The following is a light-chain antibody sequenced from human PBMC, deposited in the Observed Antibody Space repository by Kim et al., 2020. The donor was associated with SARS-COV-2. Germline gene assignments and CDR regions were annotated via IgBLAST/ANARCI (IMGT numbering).Light chain of an antibody. J-gene: IGKJ1*01. Sequence: PGERATPPCRARQVVSSTLAWYQKKPGQAIRLLIYGASTRATGIPARFSGSGSGTEFTLIISRLQSEDSAVYYCQQYNNWPPGTFGQGTKVDIK. CDR1: QVVSST. CDR2: GAS. CDR3: QQYNNWPPGT. V-gene: IGKV3-15*01.